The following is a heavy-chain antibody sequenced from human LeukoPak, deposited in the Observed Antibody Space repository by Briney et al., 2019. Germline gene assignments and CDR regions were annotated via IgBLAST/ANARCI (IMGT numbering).Heavy chain of an antibody. CDR3: ARNGVTAGARNYYYYMDV. Sequence: SETLSLTCTVSGGSISSYYWSWIRQPAGRGLEWIGRIYSSGSTNYNPSLKSRHTMSVDTSKNQFSLKLSSVTAADTALYYCARNGVTAGARNYYYYMDVWGKGTTVTVSS. CDR1: GGSISSYY. J-gene: IGHJ6*03. V-gene: IGHV4-4*07. CDR2: IYSSGST. D-gene: IGHD2-21*02.